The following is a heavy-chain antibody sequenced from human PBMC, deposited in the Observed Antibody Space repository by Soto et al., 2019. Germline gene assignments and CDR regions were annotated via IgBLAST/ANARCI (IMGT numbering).Heavy chain of an antibody. CDR3: ARDLRGYSHEVDY. D-gene: IGHD5-18*01. Sequence: GGSLRLSCAASGFTFSSYAMHWVRQAPGKGLEWVAVISYDGSNKYYADSVKGRFTISRDNSKNTLYLQMNSLRAEDTAVYYCARDLRGYSHEVDYCGQGTLVTVSS. CDR2: ISYDGSNK. CDR1: GFTFSSYA. V-gene: IGHV3-30-3*01. J-gene: IGHJ4*02.